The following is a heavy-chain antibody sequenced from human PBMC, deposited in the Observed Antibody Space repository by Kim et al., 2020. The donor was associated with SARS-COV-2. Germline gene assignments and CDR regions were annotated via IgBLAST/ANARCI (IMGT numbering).Heavy chain of an antibody. CDR2: ISWNSGSI. V-gene: IGHV3-9*01. D-gene: IGHD3-22*01. J-gene: IGHJ3*02. Sequence: GGSLRLSCAASGFTFDDYAMHWVRQAPGKGLEWVSGISWNSGSIGYADSVKGRFTISRDNAKNSLYLQMNSLRAEDTALYYCAKDNRRWLFGLLDAFDIWGQGTMVTVSS. CDR1: GFTFDDYA. CDR3: AKDNRRWLFGLLDAFDI.